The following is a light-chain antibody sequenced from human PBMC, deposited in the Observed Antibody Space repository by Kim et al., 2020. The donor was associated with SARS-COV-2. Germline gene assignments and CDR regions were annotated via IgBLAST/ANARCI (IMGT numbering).Light chain of an antibody. Sequence: SVKRTCTLTTGQINYAIAWLQQQPGKGPRYLMRLYSDGRHTKGGGIPDRFSGSTSGSEYSLTISSLQSEDEADYYCQTWGSGIGVFGGGTQLTVL. J-gene: IGLJ2*01. CDR3: QTWGSGIGV. CDR1: TGQINYA. V-gene: IGLV4-69*01. CDR2: LYSDGRH.